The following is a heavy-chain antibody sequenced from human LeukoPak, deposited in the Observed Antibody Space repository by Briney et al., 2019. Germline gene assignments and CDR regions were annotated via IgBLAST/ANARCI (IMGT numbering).Heavy chain of an antibody. V-gene: IGHV3-53*01. CDR3: ARATLDN. CDR2: IYSDGST. J-gene: IGHJ4*02. Sequence: GGSLRLSCAASGFSVSSNYISWVRQAPGKGLEWVSVIYSDGSTKYADSVKARFTISRDNSKKTVYLQMNSLRVEDTAVYYCARATLDNWGQGTLVTVSS. CDR1: GFSVSSNY.